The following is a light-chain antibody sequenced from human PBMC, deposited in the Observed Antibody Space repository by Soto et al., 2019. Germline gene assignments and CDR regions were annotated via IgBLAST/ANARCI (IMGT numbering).Light chain of an antibody. CDR1: QGISSA. CDR2: DAS. Sequence: AIQLTQSPSSLSASVGDRVTITCRAIQGISSALAWYQQKPGKAPKILIYDASSLESGVPSRFSGSGSGTDFTLTISSLQPEDVAAYYCQQFNSYPSITFGQGTRLEIK. V-gene: IGKV1-13*02. CDR3: QQFNSYPSIT. J-gene: IGKJ5*01.